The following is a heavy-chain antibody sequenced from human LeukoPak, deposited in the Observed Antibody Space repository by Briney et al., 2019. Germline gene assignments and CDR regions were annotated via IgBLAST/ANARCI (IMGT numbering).Heavy chain of an antibody. J-gene: IGHJ5*02. CDR2: IYYSGST. V-gene: IGHV4-59*08. Sequence: SETLSLTCTVSGGSISSYCWSWIRQPPGKGLEWIGYIYYSGSTNYNPSLKSRVTISVDTSKNQFSLKLSSVTAADTAVYYCARLMGRGFDPWGQGTLVTVSS. CDR3: ARLMGRGFDP. CDR1: GGSISSYC. D-gene: IGHD2-8*01.